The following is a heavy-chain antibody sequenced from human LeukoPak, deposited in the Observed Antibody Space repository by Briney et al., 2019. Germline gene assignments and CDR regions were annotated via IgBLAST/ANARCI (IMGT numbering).Heavy chain of an antibody. V-gene: IGHV3-7*04. Sequence: GGSLRLSCAASGFTFSSYGMHWVRQAPGKGLEWVANINYDGSEEYYIDSVKGRFTISRDNAKNSLYLQMFSLRAEDTAVYLCARVRVGGTNYFDSWGQGTLVTVSS. J-gene: IGHJ4*02. CDR1: GFTFSSYG. CDR3: ARVRVGGTNYFDS. D-gene: IGHD1-1*01. CDR2: INYDGSEE.